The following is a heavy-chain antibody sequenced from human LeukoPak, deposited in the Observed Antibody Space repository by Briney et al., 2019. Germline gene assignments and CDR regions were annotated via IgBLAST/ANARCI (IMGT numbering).Heavy chain of an antibody. CDR2: ISSASNTI. CDR3: ARDGWFGDYNWFDP. CDR1: GFTFSSYS. J-gene: IGHJ5*02. Sequence: PGESLRLSXAASGFTFSSYSMNWVRQAPGKGLEWISYISSASNTIYYADSVKGRFTISRDNAKNSVYLQMNSLRAEDTAMYYCARDGWFGDYNWFDPWGQGTLVTVSS. V-gene: IGHV3-48*01. D-gene: IGHD3-10*01.